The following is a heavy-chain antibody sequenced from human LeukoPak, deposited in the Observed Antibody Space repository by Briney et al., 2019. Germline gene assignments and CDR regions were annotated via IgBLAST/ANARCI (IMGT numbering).Heavy chain of an antibody. CDR1: GGTFSSYA. CDR3: ASGSIDYYDSSGYHAFDI. Sequence: SVKVSCKASGGTFSSYAISWVRQAPGQGLEWMGGIIPIFGTANYAQKFQGRVTITADESTSTAYMELSSLRSEDTAVYYCASGSIDYYDSSGYHAFDIWGQGTVVTVSS. D-gene: IGHD3-22*01. V-gene: IGHV1-69*01. J-gene: IGHJ3*02. CDR2: IIPIFGTA.